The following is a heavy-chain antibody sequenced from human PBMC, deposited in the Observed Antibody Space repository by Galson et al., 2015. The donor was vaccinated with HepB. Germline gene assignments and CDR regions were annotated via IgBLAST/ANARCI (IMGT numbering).Heavy chain of an antibody. D-gene: IGHD6-13*01. J-gene: IGHJ4*02. CDR3: TYSSSWYEGDY. CDR1: GFTFSNAW. CDR2: IKSKTDGGTT. V-gene: IGHV3-15*07. Sequence: SLRLSCAASGFTFSNAWMNWVRQAPGKGLEWVGRIKSKTDGGTTDYAAPVKGRFTISRDDSKNTLYLQMNSLKTEDTAVYYCTYSSSWYEGDYWGQGTLVTVSS.